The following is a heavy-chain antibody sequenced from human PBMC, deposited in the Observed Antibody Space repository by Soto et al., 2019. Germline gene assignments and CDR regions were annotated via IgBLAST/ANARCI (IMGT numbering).Heavy chain of an antibody. CDR2: ISWNSGSI. Sequence: GGSLRLSCAASGFTFDDYAMHWVRQAPGKGLEWVSGISWNSGSIGYADSVKGRFTISRDNAKNSLYLQMNSLRAEDTALYYCAKDIGYTTMVRGVIITQHYMDVWGKGTTVTVSS. CDR1: GFTFDDYA. D-gene: IGHD3-10*01. CDR3: AKDIGYTTMVRGVIITQHYMDV. J-gene: IGHJ6*03. V-gene: IGHV3-9*01.